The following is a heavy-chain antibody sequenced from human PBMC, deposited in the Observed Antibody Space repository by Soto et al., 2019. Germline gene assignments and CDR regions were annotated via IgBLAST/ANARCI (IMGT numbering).Heavy chain of an antibody. V-gene: IGHV3-23*01. CDR2: ISRSGDIT. CDR3: AKDPNSSAFYFYMDV. D-gene: IGHD3-22*01. Sequence: EQLLESGGDLVQPGGSLRLSCVGSGFSFRTYAMTWVRQAPGRGLEGVAGISRSGDITYYADPVKGRFTISRDNSKNTLYLQMESLRGDDTAVYFCAKDPNSSAFYFYMDVWGKGTTVTVSS. CDR1: GFSFRTYA. J-gene: IGHJ6*03.